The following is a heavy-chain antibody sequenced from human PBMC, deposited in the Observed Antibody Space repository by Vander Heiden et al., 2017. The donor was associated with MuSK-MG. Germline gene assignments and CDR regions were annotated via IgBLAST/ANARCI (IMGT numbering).Heavy chain of an antibody. D-gene: IGHD3-9*01. V-gene: IGHV1-3*01. CDR1: GYTFTSYA. J-gene: IGHJ5*02. CDR2: INAGNGNT. CDR3: ARDDDILTGYTNCFDP. Sequence: QVQLVQSGAEVTKPGASVTVSSQASGYTFTSYARHWVRQAPGKGLELTGWINAGNGNTKYSQKFQGRVTITRDTSASTAYMELSSLRSEDTAVYYCARDDDILTGYTNCFDPWGQGTLVTVSS.